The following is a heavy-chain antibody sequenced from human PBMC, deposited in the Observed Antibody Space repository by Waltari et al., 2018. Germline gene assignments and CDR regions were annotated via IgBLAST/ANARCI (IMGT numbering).Heavy chain of an antibody. J-gene: IGHJ4*02. Sequence: EVQLVESGGGLVQPGGSLSLACPASGFPLRSFWMNWVRQTPGKGLEWVAGIKQDGSEKYYADSVKGRFTISRDNAKNSLYLQMNSLRAEDTAVYYCATSGWYCFDYWGQGTLVTVSS. CDR2: IKQDGSEK. V-gene: IGHV3-7*01. CDR3: ATSGWYCFDY. CDR1: GFPLRSFW. D-gene: IGHD6-19*01.